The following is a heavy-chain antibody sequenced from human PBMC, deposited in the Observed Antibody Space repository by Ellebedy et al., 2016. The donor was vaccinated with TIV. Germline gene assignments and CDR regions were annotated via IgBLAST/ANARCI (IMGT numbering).Heavy chain of an antibody. CDR2: IYPGDSDT. J-gene: IGHJ4*02. V-gene: IGHV5-51*01. Sequence: GGSLRLSCKGSGYRFTSYWIGWVRQMPGKGLEWMGIIYPGDSDTRYSPSFQGQVTISADKSISTAYLQWSSLKASDTAMYYCARHPDDYFDYWGQGTLVTVSS. CDR1: GYRFTSYW. D-gene: IGHD1-14*01. CDR3: ARHPDDYFDY.